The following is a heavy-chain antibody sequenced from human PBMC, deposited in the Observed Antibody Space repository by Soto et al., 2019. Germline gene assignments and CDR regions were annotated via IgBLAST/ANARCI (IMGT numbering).Heavy chain of an antibody. D-gene: IGHD1-1*01. CDR3: AKVGGTIADFFYYYMGV. CDR1: GFTFSSYA. J-gene: IGHJ6*03. CDR2: ISGSAGST. V-gene: IGHV3-23*01. Sequence: GGSLRLSCAASGFTFSSYAMSWVRQAPGKGLEWVSAISGSAGSTYYADSVKGRFTISRDNSRNTLYLQMNSLRAEDTAVYYCAKVGGTIADFFYYYMGVWGKGSTVTVSS.